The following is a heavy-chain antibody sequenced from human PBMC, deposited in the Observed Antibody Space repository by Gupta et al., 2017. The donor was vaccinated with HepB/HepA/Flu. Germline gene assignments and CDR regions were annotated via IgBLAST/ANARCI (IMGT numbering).Heavy chain of an antibody. Sequence: QVQLQEAGPGLVKPSETLSLTCTVSGGSTTHYYWTWIRQPPGKGLEWIGCIYDSGTTNYNPSLKSRVTISLYTSKKQFSLRLNSVTASDTAVYYCARVLPYSSGYYGIVEDWGQGTVVTVSS. J-gene: IGHJ4*02. V-gene: IGHV4-59*08. CDR2: IYDSGTT. CDR3: ARVLPYSSGYYGIVED. D-gene: IGHD3-22*01. CDR1: GGSTTHYY.